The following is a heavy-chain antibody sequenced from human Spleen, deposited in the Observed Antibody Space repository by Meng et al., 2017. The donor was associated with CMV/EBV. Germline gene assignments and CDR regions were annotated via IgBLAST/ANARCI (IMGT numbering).Heavy chain of an antibody. J-gene: IGHJ6*02. CDR2: ISSSSSYI. V-gene: IGHV3-21*01. D-gene: IGHD2-2*01. CDR3: ARAAFCSSSTCWYGMDV. Sequence: GESLKISCAASGFTFSSYSMNWIRQAPGKGLEWVSSISSSSSYIYYADSVKGRFTISRDNAKNSLYLQMNSLRAEDTAVYYCARAAFCSSSTCWYGMDVWGPGTTVTVSS. CDR1: GFTFSSYS.